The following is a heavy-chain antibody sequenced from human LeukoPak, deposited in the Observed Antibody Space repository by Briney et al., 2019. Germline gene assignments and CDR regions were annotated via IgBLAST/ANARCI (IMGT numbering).Heavy chain of an antibody. V-gene: IGHV1-2*02. CDR1: GYTFTGYY. CDR3: ARDPDMSSYGLVSWCDP. Sequence: ASVKVSCKASGYTFTGYYMHWVRQAPGQGLEWMGWINPNSGGTNYAQKFQGRVTMTRDTSISTAYMELSRLRSDDTAVYYCARDPDMSSYGLVSWCDPWGQGTLVTVSS. J-gene: IGHJ5*02. CDR2: INPNSGGT. D-gene: IGHD5-18*01.